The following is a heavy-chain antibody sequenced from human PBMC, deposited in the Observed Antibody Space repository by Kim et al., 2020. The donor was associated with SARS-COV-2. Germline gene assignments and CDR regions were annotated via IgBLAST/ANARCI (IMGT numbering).Heavy chain of an antibody. CDR1: GFTFSSYA. Sequence: GGSLRLSCAASGFTFSSYAMSWVRQAPGKGLEWVSAISGSGGSTYYADSVKGRFTISRDNSKNTLYLQMNSLRAEDTAVYYCASFGAQLRYFDWPESGAFDYWGQGTLVTVSS. J-gene: IGHJ4*02. D-gene: IGHD3-9*01. CDR2: ISGSGGST. CDR3: ASFGAQLRYFDWPESGAFDY. V-gene: IGHV3-23*01.